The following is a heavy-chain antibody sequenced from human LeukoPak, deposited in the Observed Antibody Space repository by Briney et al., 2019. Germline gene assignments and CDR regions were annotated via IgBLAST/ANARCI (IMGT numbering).Heavy chain of an antibody. CDR1: GGSISSSSYY. V-gene: IGHV4-39*01. D-gene: IGHD2-21*02. J-gene: IGHJ3*02. Sequence: SETLSLTCTVSGGSISSSSYYWGWIRQPPGKGLEWIGSIYYSGSTYYNPSLKSRVTISVDTSKNQFSLKLSSVTAADTAVYYCARHVPDVVVTSAFDIWGHGTMVTVSS. CDR2: IYYSGST. CDR3: ARHVPDVVVTSAFDI.